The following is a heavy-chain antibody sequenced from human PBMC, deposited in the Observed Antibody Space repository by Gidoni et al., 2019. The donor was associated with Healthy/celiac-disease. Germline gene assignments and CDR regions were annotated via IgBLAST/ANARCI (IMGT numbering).Heavy chain of an antibody. CDR2: IKQDGSEK. V-gene: IGHV3-7*03. Sequence: EWVANIKQDGSEKYYVDSVKGRFTISRDNAKNSLYLQMNSLRAEDTAVYYCARPYCGGDCYSDYWGQGTLVTVSS. CDR3: ARPYCGGDCYSDY. J-gene: IGHJ4*02. D-gene: IGHD2-21*02.